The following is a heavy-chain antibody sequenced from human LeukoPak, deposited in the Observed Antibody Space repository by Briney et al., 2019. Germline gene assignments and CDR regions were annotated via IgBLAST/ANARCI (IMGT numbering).Heavy chain of an antibody. CDR3: ARERYSSGWYRFDP. CDR2: ISSSSSYI. Sequence: TGGSLRLSCAASGFTFSSYSMNWVRQAPGKGLEWVSSISSSSSYIYYADSVKGRFTISRDNAKNSLYLQMNSLRAEDTAVYYCARERYSSGWYRFDPWGQGTLVTVSS. J-gene: IGHJ5*02. CDR1: GFTFSSYS. D-gene: IGHD6-19*01. V-gene: IGHV3-21*01.